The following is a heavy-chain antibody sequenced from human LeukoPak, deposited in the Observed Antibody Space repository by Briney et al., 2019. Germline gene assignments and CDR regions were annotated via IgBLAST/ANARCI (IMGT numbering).Heavy chain of an antibody. CDR2: VFYSGTT. CDR1: RGSISTYY. D-gene: IGHD6-19*01. CDR3: ARSRSSSPYYFDT. Sequence: SEILSLTCSVSRGSISTYYWSWIRQPPGKGLEWIGFVFYSGTTNSNPSVKSRVSMSVDMSKNHLSLELTSVTAADSAVYYCARSRSSSPYYFDTWGQGTLVTVSS. J-gene: IGHJ4*02. V-gene: IGHV4-59*01.